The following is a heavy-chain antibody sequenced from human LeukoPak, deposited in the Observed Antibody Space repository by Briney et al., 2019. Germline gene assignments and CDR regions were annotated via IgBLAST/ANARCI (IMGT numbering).Heavy chain of an antibody. CDR1: GFTFSSYG. V-gene: IGHV3-30*18. D-gene: IGHD2/OR15-2a*01. J-gene: IGHJ4*02. CDR3: AKDRMGFRTNFYYFDY. Sequence: TGGSLRLSCSASGFTFSSYGMHWVRQAPGKGLEWVAVISYDGSNKYYADSVKGRFTISRDNSKNTLYLQMNSLRAEDTAVYYCAKDRMGFRTNFYYFDYWGQGTLVTVSS. CDR2: ISYDGSNK.